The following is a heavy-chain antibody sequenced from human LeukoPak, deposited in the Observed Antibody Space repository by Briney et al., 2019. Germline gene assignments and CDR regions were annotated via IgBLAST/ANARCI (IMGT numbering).Heavy chain of an antibody. CDR3: AKVDTAMVLYYFDY. V-gene: IGHV3-23*01. D-gene: IGHD5-18*01. Sequence: GGSLRLSCAASGFTFSSYAMSWVRQAPGKGLEWVSAISGSGGSTYYADSVKGRFTIPRDNSKNTLYLQMNSLRAEDTAVYYCAKVDTAMVLYYFDYWGQGTLVTVSS. CDR2: ISGSGGST. J-gene: IGHJ4*02. CDR1: GFTFSSYA.